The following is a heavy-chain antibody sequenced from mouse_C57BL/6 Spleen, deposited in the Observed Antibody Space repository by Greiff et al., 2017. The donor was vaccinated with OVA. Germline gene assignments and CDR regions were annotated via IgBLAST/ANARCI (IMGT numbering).Heavy chain of an antibody. D-gene: IGHD3-2*02. V-gene: IGHV14-4*01. CDR2: IDPENGDT. Sequence: EVKLMESGAELVRPGASVKLSCTASGFNIKDDYMHWVKQRPEQGLEWIGWIDPENGDTEYASKFQGKATITADTSSNTAYLQLSSLTSEDTAVYYCTTFDSSGYVRNYYAMDYWGQGTSVTVSS. J-gene: IGHJ4*01. CDR3: TTFDSSGYVRNYYAMDY. CDR1: GFNIKDDY.